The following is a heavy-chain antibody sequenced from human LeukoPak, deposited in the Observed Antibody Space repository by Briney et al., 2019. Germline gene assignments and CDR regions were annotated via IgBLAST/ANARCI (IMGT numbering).Heavy chain of an antibody. J-gene: IGHJ4*02. CDR3: AIMHPYYDGSGYWVQ. CDR2: ISTSGGST. D-gene: IGHD3-22*01. Sequence: GGSLRLSCAASGFTFSSYAMSWVRQAPGKGLEWVSGISTSGGSTSYAGSVKGRFTISRDDPRNTLYMQMNSLRAEDTALYYCAIMHPYYDGSGYWVQWGQGTLVTVSS. V-gene: IGHV3-23*01. CDR1: GFTFSSYA.